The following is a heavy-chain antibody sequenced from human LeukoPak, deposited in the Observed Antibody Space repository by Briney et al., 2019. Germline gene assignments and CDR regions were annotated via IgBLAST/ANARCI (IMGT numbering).Heavy chain of an antibody. Sequence: SETLSLTCAVYGGSFSGYYWSWIRQPPGKGLEWIGEINHSGSTNYNPSLKSRVTISVDTSKNQFSLKLSSVTAADTAVYYCARARGYDSSGYYYYYFDYWGQGTLVTVSS. CDR3: ARARGYDSSGYYYYYFDY. V-gene: IGHV4-34*01. CDR2: INHSGST. D-gene: IGHD3-22*01. CDR1: GGSFSGYY. J-gene: IGHJ4*02.